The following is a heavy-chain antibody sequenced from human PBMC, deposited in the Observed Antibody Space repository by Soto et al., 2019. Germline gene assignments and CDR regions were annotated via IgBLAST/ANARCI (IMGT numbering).Heavy chain of an antibody. CDR2: IYFRGNT. V-gene: IGHV4-39*01. CDR1: GGSISSSTYY. CDR3: ARLEGLATISYYFDF. Sequence: SETLSLTCTVSGGSISSSTYYWGWIRQPPGKGLEWIGSIYFRGNTYYNPSLQTRVTISLDKSKSQFSLKLNSVTAADSAVYFCARLEGLATISYYFDFWGQGALVTVSS. D-gene: IGHD3-9*01. J-gene: IGHJ4*02.